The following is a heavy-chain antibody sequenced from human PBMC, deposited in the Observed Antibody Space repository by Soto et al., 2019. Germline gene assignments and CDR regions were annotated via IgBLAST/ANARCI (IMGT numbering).Heavy chain of an antibody. CDR2: ITPIFGTP. CDR1: GGTFSSYT. J-gene: IGHJ4*02. Sequence: QVQLVQSGAEVKKPGSSVKVSCKASGGTFSSYTISWVRQAPGQGLEWMGGITPIFGTPNYAQTFQGRFTILADESTSTAYMELSSLRSGDTAVYYCAREGGVPGAFDFWGQGTLVTVSS. CDR3: AREGGVPGAFDF. V-gene: IGHV1-69*01. D-gene: IGHD7-27*01.